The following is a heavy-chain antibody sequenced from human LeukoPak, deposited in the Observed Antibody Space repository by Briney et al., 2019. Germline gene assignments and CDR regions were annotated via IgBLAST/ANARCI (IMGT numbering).Heavy chain of an antibody. CDR1: GFTFSSYW. CDR2: INQLGNEK. V-gene: IGHV3-7*01. Sequence: GGSLRLSCAASGFTFSSYWMSWIRQAPGRGLEWVANINQLGNEKNYVDSVNGRFTISRNNVDDSLYLEMNSLRVEDTAVYYCGRDLLSCADGFCYYYYYHMDVWGIGTTVTVSS. D-gene: IGHD2-8*01. CDR3: GRDLLSCADGFCYYYYYHMDV. J-gene: IGHJ6*03.